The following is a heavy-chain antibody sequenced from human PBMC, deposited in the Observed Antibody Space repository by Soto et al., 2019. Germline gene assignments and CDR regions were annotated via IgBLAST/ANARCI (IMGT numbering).Heavy chain of an antibody. V-gene: IGHV4-34*01. CDR2: INHSGST. Sequence: ETLSLTCAVYGGSFSGYYWSWIRQPPGKGLEWIGEINHSGSTNYNPSLKSRVTISVDTSKNQFSLKLSSVTAADTAVYYCARGSSSYYDYGMDVWGQGTTVTVSS. J-gene: IGHJ6*02. CDR1: GGSFSGYY. D-gene: IGHD6-6*01. CDR3: ARGSSSYYDYGMDV.